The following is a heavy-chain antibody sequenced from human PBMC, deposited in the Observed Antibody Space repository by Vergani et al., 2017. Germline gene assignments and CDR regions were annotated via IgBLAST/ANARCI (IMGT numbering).Heavy chain of an antibody. CDR1: GGTFSSYT. CDR3: ARDAPRITMVRGVIFAFDI. CDR2: IIPILGIA. D-gene: IGHD3-10*01. J-gene: IGHJ3*02. Sequence: QVQLVQSGAEVKKPGSSVKVSCKASGGTFSSYTISWVRQAPGQGLEWMGRIIPILGIANYAQKFQGRVTITADKSTSTAYMELSSLRSEDTAVYYCARDAPRITMVRGVIFAFDIWGQGTMVTVSS. V-gene: IGHV1-69*08.